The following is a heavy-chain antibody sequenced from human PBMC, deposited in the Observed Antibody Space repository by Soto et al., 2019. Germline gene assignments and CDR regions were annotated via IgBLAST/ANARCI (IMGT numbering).Heavy chain of an antibody. J-gene: IGHJ4*02. CDR1: GGTFSSYT. V-gene: IGHV1-69*02. CDR2: IIPILGIA. Sequence: QVQLVQSGAEVKKPGSSVKVSCKASGGTFSSYTISWVRQAPGQGLEWMGRIIPILGIANYAQKFQGRVTITADKSTSTAYMELRSLRSEDTAVYYCARWLEKPILWQQPYWGQGTLVTVSS. D-gene: IGHD6-13*01. CDR3: ARWLEKPILWQQPY.